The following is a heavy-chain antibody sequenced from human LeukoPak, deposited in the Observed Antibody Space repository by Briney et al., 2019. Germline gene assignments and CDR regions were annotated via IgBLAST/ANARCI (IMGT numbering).Heavy chain of an antibody. CDR3: TTEID. CDR1: GFTFSNVW. D-gene: IGHD2/OR15-2a*01. Sequence: GGSLRLSCAAPGFTFSNVWMNWVRQAPGKGLEWVGRIKSKPDGGTTDYAAPVKGRFSISRDDSINTLYLQMSSLKTDDTAVYYCTTEIDWGQGTLVTVSS. CDR2: IKSKPDGGTT. V-gene: IGHV3-15*01. J-gene: IGHJ4*02.